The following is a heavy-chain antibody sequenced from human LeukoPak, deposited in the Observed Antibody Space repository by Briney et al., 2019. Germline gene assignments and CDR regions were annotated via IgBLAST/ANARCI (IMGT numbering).Heavy chain of an antibody. CDR2: IKQDGSEK. Sequence: PGGSLRLSCAASGFIFSNYWMSWVRQAPGKGLEWVANIKQDGSEKYYVDSVKGRFTISTDNAKNSVYLQMNSLRAEDTAVYYCASAYCGGDCYSSPYHFDYWGQGTLVTVSS. CDR1: GFIFSNYW. V-gene: IGHV3-7*03. J-gene: IGHJ4*02. D-gene: IGHD2-21*02. CDR3: ASAYCGGDCYSSPYHFDY.